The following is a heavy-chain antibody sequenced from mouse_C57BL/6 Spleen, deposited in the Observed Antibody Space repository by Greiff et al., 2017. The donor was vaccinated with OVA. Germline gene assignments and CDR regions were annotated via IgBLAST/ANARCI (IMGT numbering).Heavy chain of an antibody. J-gene: IGHJ2*01. CDR2: IDPSDGYT. D-gene: IGHD2-9*01. CDR3: ERNACYGYDDPDY. V-gene: IGHV1-59*01. Sequence: VQLQQPGAELVRPGTSVKMSCKASGYTFTSYWMHWVKQRPGQGLEWIGVIDPSDGYTNYNQKFKGKATLTVNTSSSTAYMELRSLTSEDSAVYYCERNACYGYDDPDYWGKGTTLTVSS. CDR1: GYTFTSYW.